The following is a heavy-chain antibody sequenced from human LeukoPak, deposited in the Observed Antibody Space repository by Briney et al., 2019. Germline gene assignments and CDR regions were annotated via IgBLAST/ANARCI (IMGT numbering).Heavy chain of an antibody. Sequence: SETLSLTCTVSGGSISSYCWSWIRQPAGKGLEWIGRIYTSGSTNYNPSLKSRVTMSVDTSKNQFSLKLSSVTAADTAVYYCARDTDPTDYDPRMDVWGQGTTVTVSS. D-gene: IGHD3-3*01. CDR3: ARDTDPTDYDPRMDV. CDR1: GGSISSYC. CDR2: IYTSGST. J-gene: IGHJ6*02. V-gene: IGHV4-4*07.